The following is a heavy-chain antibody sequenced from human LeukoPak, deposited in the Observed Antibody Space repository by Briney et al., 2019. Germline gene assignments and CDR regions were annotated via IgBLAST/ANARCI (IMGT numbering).Heavy chain of an antibody. D-gene: IGHD6-19*01. CDR2: ISETGATT. J-gene: IGHJ3*02. Sequence: GGSLRLSCAASGFTLSSYEMTWVRQAPGGWRGWVSHISETGATTYYADSVKGRLTISRDNAQNSLYLQMNSLRVEDTAVYYCARDRGSGTGPASSAFDIWGQGTLVTVPS. CDR1: GFTLSSYE. CDR3: ARDRGSGTGPASSAFDI. V-gene: IGHV3-48*03.